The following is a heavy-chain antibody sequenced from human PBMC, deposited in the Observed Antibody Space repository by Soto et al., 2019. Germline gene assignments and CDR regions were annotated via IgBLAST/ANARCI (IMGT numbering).Heavy chain of an antibody. CDR2: IYYSGST. CDR3: ARHYTAMVNGDGPFPYYYMDV. V-gene: IGHV4-59*08. Sequence: SETLSLTCTVSGGSISSYYWSWIRQPPGKGLEWIGYIYYSGSTNYNPSLKSRVTISVDTSKNQFSLKLSSVTAADTAVYYCARHYTAMVNGDGPFPYYYMDVWGKGTTVTVSS. D-gene: IGHD5-18*01. J-gene: IGHJ6*03. CDR1: GGSISSYY.